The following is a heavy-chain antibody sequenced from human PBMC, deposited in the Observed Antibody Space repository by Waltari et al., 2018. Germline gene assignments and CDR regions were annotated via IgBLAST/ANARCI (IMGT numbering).Heavy chain of an antibody. CDR3: AKVEGGIVTRYYALDI. CDR2: SSGSSSST. V-gene: IGHV3-23*01. CDR1: GFTFGNSA. Sequence: EVQLLESGGGLVQPGGSLRLSCAASGFTFGNSALSWVRQAPGKGLDVISGSSGSSSSTYYADSVKGRFTISRDNSKNTLYLQMNSLRVEDTAVYFCAKVEGGIVTRYYALDIWGQGTMVTVSS. J-gene: IGHJ3*02. D-gene: IGHD3-16*02.